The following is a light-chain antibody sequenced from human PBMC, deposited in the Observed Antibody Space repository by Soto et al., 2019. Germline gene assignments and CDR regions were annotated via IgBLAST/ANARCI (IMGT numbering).Light chain of an antibody. CDR1: SSDVGAYNY. J-gene: IGLJ2*01. V-gene: IGLV2-14*01. CDR2: DVN. CDR3: TSWTTSTTMK. Sequence: QSALTQPASVSGSPGQSITISCTGTSSDVGAYNYVSWYQKHPGKAPKLMIYDVNIRPSGVSNRFSGSKSGNTASLTIAGLHAEYEADYYCTSWTTSTTMKFGGGTKLTVL.